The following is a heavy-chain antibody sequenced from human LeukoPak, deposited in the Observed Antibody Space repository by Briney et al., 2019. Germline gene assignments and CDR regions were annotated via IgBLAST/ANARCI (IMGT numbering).Heavy chain of an antibody. CDR2: INHSGST. Sequence: SETLSLTCAVYGGSFSGYYWSWIRQPPGKGLEWIGEINHSGSTNYNPSRKSRVTISVDTSKNQFSLKLSSVTAADTAVYYCARAAPGPAFDIWGQGTMVTVSS. CDR3: ARAAPGPAFDI. D-gene: IGHD6-25*01. J-gene: IGHJ3*02. V-gene: IGHV4-34*01. CDR1: GGSFSGYY.